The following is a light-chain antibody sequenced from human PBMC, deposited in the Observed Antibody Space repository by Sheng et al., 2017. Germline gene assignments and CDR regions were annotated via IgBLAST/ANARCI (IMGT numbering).Light chain of an antibody. CDR3: HQYNGFSWT. CDR1: ESISTW. V-gene: IGKV1-5*03. J-gene: IGKJ1*01. Sequence: DIQMTQSPSTLSASVGDRVTIACRASESISTWLAWYQQKPGKAPKILIYKASRLQSGVPSRFSGSGSGTEFTLTISSLQPDDFATYFCHQYNGFSWTFGPGDQGWKSN. CDR2: KAS.